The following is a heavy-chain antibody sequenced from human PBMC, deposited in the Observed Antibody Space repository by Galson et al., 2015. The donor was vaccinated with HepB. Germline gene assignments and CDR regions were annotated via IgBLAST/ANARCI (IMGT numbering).Heavy chain of an antibody. Sequence: SVKVSCKASGYTFTSYHMHWVRQAPGQGLEWMGIINPSGGSTSYAQKFQGRVTMTRDTSTSTVYMELSSLRSEDTAVYYCARDRNPPYSGYGGWFDPWGQGTLVTVSS. CDR1: GYTFTSYH. CDR3: ARDRNPPYSGYGGWFDP. D-gene: IGHD5-12*01. J-gene: IGHJ5*02. CDR2: INPSGGST. V-gene: IGHV1-46*03.